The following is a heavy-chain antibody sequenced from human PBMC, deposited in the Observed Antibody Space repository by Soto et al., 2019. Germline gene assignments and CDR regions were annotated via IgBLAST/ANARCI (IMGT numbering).Heavy chain of an antibody. CDR1: GFTLSDHY. V-gene: IGHV3-72*01. CDR2: TKNKANRYTT. D-gene: IGHD1-26*01. Sequence: EVQLVESGGGLVQPGGSLRLSCAASGFTLSDHYMDWVRQAPGKGLEWVGRTKNKANRYTTEYAASVNGRFTISRDDSKNSLYLQKNSLKTEDTAVYYCARWVSGSPDNWGQGTLVTVSS. CDR3: ARWVSGSPDN. J-gene: IGHJ4*02.